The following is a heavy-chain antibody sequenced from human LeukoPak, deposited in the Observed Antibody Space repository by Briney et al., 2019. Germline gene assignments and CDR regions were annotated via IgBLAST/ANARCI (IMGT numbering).Heavy chain of an antibody. CDR1: GGSISSYY. CDR3: ARLGFSGYYFDY. J-gene: IGHJ4*02. V-gene: IGHV4-59*01. Sequence: LETLSLTCTVSGGSISSYYWSWIRQPPGKGLERIGYISYSGSTNYNPSLKSRVTISLDTSKNQFSLKLSSVTAADTAVYYCARLGFSGYYFDYWGQGTLVTVSS. CDR2: ISYSGST. D-gene: IGHD3-22*01.